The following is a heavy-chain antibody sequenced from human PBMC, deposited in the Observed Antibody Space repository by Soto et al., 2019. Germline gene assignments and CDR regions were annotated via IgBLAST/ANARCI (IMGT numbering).Heavy chain of an antibody. D-gene: IGHD1-1*01. V-gene: IGHV3-74*01. CDR2: INDDGIST. Sequence: QPGGALRLSCAASGFTFSMYWMHWVRQVPGKGPEWVSRINDDGISTNYADSVKGRFTISRDNAKNTLYPQMNALRVEDTAVYYCTRGPRSTSTGTGAFWGHGTLVTVSS. CDR3: TRGPRSTSTGTGAF. CDR1: GFTFSMYW. J-gene: IGHJ4*01.